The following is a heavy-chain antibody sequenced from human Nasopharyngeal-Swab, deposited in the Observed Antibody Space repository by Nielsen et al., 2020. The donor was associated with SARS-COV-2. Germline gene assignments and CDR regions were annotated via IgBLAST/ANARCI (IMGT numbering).Heavy chain of an antibody. J-gene: IGHJ6*02. CDR3: AVDYGDYDSYYGMDV. V-gene: IGHV1-18*01. CDR2: ISAYNGNT. D-gene: IGHD4-17*01. CDR1: GYTFKSFA. Sequence: ASVKVSCKASGYTFKSFAVNWVRQAPGQGLEWMGWISAYNGNTNYAQNLQGRVTMTTDTSTSTVYMELRSLRSDDTAVYYCAVDYGDYDSYYGMDVWGQGTTVTVFS.